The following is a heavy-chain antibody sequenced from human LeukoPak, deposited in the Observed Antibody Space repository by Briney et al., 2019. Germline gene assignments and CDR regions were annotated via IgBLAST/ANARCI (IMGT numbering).Heavy chain of an antibody. Sequence: PGGSLRLSCAASGFTVSSNYMSWVRQAPGKGLEWVSVIYSGGSTYYADSVKGRFTISRDNSKNTLYLQMNSLRAEDTAVYYCAVWSLTGYYPFDYWGQGTLVTVSS. CDR3: AVWSLTGYYPFDY. J-gene: IGHJ4*02. V-gene: IGHV3-53*01. D-gene: IGHD3-9*01. CDR1: GFTVSSNY. CDR2: IYSGGST.